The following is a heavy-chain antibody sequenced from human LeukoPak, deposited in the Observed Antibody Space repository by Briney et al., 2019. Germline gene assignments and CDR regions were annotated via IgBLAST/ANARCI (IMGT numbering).Heavy chain of an antibody. CDR3: ARLAMTTVTTIFDY. V-gene: IGHV4-30-2*01. J-gene: IGHJ4*02. CDR2: IYHSGST. Sequence: SQTLSLTCAVSGGSISIGGYSWSWIRQPPGKGLEWIGYIYHSGSTYYNPSLKSRVTISVDRSKNQFSLKLSSVTAADTAVYYCARLAMTTVTTIFDYWGQGTLVTVSS. CDR1: GGSISIGGYS. D-gene: IGHD4-17*01.